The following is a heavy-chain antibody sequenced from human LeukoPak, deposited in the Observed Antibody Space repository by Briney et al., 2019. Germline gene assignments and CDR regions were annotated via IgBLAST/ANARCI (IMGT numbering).Heavy chain of an antibody. CDR1: GFTLGVYA. V-gene: IGHV3-49*04. CDR3: TSRGKIAVAGTFWFDP. CDR2: IRSKAYGGTT. D-gene: IGHD6-19*01. J-gene: IGHJ5*02. Sequence: GRSLRLSCTASGFTLGVYAMSWVRQAPGKGLEWVGFIRSKAYGGTTEYAASVKGRFTISRDDSKSIAYLQMNSLKAEDTAVYYCTSRGKIAVAGTFWFDPWGQGTLVTVSS.